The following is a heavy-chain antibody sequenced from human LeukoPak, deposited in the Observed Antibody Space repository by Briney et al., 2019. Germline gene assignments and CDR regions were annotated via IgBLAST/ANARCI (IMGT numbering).Heavy chain of an antibody. Sequence: ETLSLTCAVSGYSISSGYYWGWIRQPPGKGLEWVSSISSSSSYIYYADSVKGRFTISRDNAKNSLYLQMNSLRAEDTAVYYCARDRGHAGSSWMSWFDPWGQGTLVTVSS. J-gene: IGHJ5*02. CDR2: ISSSSSYI. CDR3: ARDRGHAGSSWMSWFDP. CDR1: GYSISSGYY. V-gene: IGHV3-21*01. D-gene: IGHD6-13*01.